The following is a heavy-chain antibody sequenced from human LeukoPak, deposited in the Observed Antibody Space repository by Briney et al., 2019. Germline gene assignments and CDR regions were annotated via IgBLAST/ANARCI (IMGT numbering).Heavy chain of an antibody. J-gene: IGHJ3*02. CDR1: GFTFSSYW. CDR3: STGSGHAFDI. CDR2: INSDGSST. Sequence: GGSLRLSCAASGFTFSSYWMHWVRQVPGKGLVWVSRINSDGSSTSFADSVKGRFTISRDNAKNTLYVQMNSLRAEDTAVYYCSTGSGHAFDIWGRGTMVTVSS. D-gene: IGHD3-10*01. V-gene: IGHV3-74*01.